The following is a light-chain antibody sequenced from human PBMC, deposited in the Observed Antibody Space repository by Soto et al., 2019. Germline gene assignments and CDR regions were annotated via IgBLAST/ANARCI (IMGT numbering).Light chain of an antibody. V-gene: IGKV3-15*01. CDR1: QSVSSK. Sequence: EIVLTQSPGTLSVSPGERATLSCRASQSVSSKLAWYQQKPGQAPRLLFYGASTGATGIPARFSGSGSETEFTLPISGLQSEDFAVNYCQQYNNWAETFGQGTKVEIK. J-gene: IGKJ1*01. CDR2: GAS. CDR3: QQYNNWAET.